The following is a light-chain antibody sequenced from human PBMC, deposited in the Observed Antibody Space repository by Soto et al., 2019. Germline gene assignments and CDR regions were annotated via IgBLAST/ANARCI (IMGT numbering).Light chain of an antibody. Sequence: DIVMTQSPLSLPVTPGEPASISCRSSQSLLHSNGYNYLDWYLQKPGQSPQLLIYLGSNRASGVPDRFSGSGPGTDFTLKISRVEAEDVGVYYCMQALQTPYTFGQGTKLEIQ. J-gene: IGKJ2*01. CDR2: LGS. CDR1: QSLLHSNGYNY. V-gene: IGKV2-28*01. CDR3: MQALQTPYT.